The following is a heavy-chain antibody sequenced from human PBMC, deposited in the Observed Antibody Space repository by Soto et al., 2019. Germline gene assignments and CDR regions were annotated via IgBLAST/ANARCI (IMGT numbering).Heavy chain of an antibody. J-gene: IGHJ4*02. CDR3: AHTMAPRIFDS. CDR2: IYWDDDT. Sequence: QITLKEAGPTLVKPTQTLTLTCSFSGFSLITSGVGVGWIRQPPGKALEWLALIYWDDDTGYSTPLRSRLTITKDTSRNQVVLTMTNMDPADTATYYCAHTMAPRIFDSWGQGTLVTVSS. CDR1: GFSLITSGVG. V-gene: IGHV2-5*02.